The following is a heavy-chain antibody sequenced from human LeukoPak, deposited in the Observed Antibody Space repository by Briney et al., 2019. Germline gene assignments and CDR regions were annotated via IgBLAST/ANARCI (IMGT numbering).Heavy chain of an antibody. CDR3: ARLLAVSALSEAYLYYYYMDV. CDR2: IYPGDSDT. CDR1: GYSFTSYW. Sequence: GESLKISCKGSGYSFTSYWIGWVRQMPGKGLEWMGIIYPGDSDTRYSPSFQGQVTISADKSISTAYLQWSSLKASDTAMYYCARLLAVSALSEAYLYYYYMDVWGKGTTVTVSS. D-gene: IGHD6-19*01. J-gene: IGHJ6*03. V-gene: IGHV5-51*01.